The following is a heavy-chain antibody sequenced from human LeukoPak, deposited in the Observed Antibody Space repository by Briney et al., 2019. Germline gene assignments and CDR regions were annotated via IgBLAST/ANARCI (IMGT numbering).Heavy chain of an antibody. CDR2: FSGYGGST. J-gene: IGHJ3*02. CDR3: AKDTSAYYYDDAFDI. Sequence: GGSLRLSCAASGFTFSSYAMSWVRQAPGKGLGWVSTFSGYGGSTYYADSVRGRFTISRDNSKNTLYLRMNSLRAEDTAVYYCAKDTSAYYYDDAFDIWGQGTMVTVSS. D-gene: IGHD3-22*01. V-gene: IGHV3-23*01. CDR1: GFTFSSYA.